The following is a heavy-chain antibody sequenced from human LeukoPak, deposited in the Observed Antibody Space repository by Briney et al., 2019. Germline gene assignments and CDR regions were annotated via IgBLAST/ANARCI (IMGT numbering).Heavy chain of an antibody. CDR2: INPNSGGT. J-gene: IGHJ4*02. CDR1: GYTFNGYY. V-gene: IGHV1-2*02. D-gene: IGHD5-12*01. Sequence: ASVKVSCKASGYTFNGYYMHWVRQAPGQGLEWMGWINPNSGGTNYAQKFQGRVTMTRDTSISTAYMELSRLRSDDTAVYYCARAYSGYDLGGAKGYWGQGTLVTVSS. CDR3: ARAYSGYDLGGAKGY.